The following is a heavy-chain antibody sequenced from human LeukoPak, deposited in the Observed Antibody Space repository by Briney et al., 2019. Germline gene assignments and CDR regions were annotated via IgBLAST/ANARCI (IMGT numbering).Heavy chain of an antibody. V-gene: IGHV1-3*01. CDR2: INAGNGNT. J-gene: IGHJ6*02. CDR3: AREASPDYYYGMDV. Sequence: ASVKVSCKASGYTFTSYAMHWVRQAPGQRLEWMGWINAGNGNTKYSQKFRGRVTITRDTSASTAYMELSSLRSEDTAVYYCAREASPDYYYGMDVWGQGTTVTVSS. CDR1: GYTFTSYA.